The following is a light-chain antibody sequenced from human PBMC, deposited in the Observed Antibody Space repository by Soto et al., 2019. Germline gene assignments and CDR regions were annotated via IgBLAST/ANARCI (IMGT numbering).Light chain of an antibody. V-gene: IGKV3-15*01. CDR3: QHYNTWPLS. J-gene: IGKJ4*01. CDR2: DAS. Sequence: ELVLTQSPATLSVSPGERATLSCRASHGVGSTLAWYQQAPGQAPRLLIYDASTRATGIPARFSGDGSGTEFTLTISSLQSDDIAVYYCQHYNTWPLSFGGGTRVEI. CDR1: HGVGST.